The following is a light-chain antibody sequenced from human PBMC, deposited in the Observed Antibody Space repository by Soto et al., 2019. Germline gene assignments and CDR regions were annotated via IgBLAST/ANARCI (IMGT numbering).Light chain of an antibody. CDR2: DAS. CDR3: QQYNSYRWT. CDR1: QSISSW. J-gene: IGKJ1*01. Sequence: DIQMTQSPSTLSASVGDRVTITCRASQSISSWLAWYQQKPGQAPKLLIYDASSLESGVPSRFSGSGSGTAFTLTISSLQPDDFATYYCQQYNSYRWTFGQGTKVEI. V-gene: IGKV1-5*01.